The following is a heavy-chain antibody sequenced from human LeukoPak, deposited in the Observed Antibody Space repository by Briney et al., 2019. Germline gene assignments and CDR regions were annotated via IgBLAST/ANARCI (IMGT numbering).Heavy chain of an antibody. CDR3: AREARTHHTYYFDY. CDR2: INSSGCTI. Sequence: PGGSLRLSCAASGFTFSSYEMNWVRQAPGKGLEWVSYINSSGCTIYYADSVKGRFTISRDNAKNSLYLQMNSLRAEDTAVYYCAREARTHHTYYFDYWGQGTLVTVSS. CDR1: GFTFSSYE. D-gene: IGHD1-14*01. V-gene: IGHV3-48*03. J-gene: IGHJ4*02.